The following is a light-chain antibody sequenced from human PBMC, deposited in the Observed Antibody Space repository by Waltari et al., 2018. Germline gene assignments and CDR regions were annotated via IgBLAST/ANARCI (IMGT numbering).Light chain of an antibody. CDR3: HSRETFSTRL. J-gene: IGLJ2*01. CDR2: GPD. V-gene: IGLV3-19*01. CDR1: SLRRYY. Sequence: SSDLPQDPSLSVALGQTVRITCQGDSLRRYYASWYQQRPGQAPILVLYGPDNRPPGIPDRFSGSTSGNTASLTITGAQAEDEADYYCHSRETFSTRLFGGGTRLTV.